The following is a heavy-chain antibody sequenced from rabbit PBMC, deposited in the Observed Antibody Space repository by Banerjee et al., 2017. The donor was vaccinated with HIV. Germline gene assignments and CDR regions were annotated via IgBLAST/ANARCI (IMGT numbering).Heavy chain of an antibody. J-gene: IGHJ4*01. CDR2: IDTSSGST. V-gene: IGHV1S40*01. CDR3: ARAGYSFGYAGYAYADLSL. CDR1: GFDLSSYYY. Sequence: QSLEESGGGLVKPEGSLTLTCKASGFDLSSYYYMCWVRQAPGKGLELIACIDTSSGSTSYASWAKGRFTISKTSSTTVTLQMTSLTAADTATYFCARAGYSFGYAGYAYADLSLWGQGTLVTVS. D-gene: IGHD6-1*01.